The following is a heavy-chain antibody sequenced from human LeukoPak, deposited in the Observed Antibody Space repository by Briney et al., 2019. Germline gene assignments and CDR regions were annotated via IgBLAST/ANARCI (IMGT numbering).Heavy chain of an antibody. CDR1: GFTFSSCG. Sequence: GGSLRLSCAASGFTFSSCGMHWVRQAPGKGLEWVAVISYDGSNKYYADSVKGRFTISRDNSKNTPYLQMNSLRAEDTAVYYCARDLSLLDVWGQGTTVTVSS. CDR2: ISYDGSNK. J-gene: IGHJ6*02. D-gene: IGHD3-10*01. V-gene: IGHV3-30*03. CDR3: ARDLSLLDV.